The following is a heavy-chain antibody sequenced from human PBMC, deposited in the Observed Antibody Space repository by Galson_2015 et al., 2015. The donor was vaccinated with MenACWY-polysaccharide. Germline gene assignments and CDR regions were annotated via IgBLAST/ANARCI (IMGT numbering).Heavy chain of an antibody. V-gene: IGHV2-5*02. CDR2: IYWDDDE. D-gene: IGHD3-10*02. J-gene: IGHJ5*01. Sequence: PALVNPTQPLTLPCTFSGFSLSTSGVGVGWIRQPPGKALEWLALIYWDDDERYSPSLKSRLTITKDTSKNQLVLTMTNMDPVDTASYYCAHCSVLNWFDSWGQGTLVTVSS. CDR3: AHCSVLNWFDS. CDR1: GFSLSTSGVG.